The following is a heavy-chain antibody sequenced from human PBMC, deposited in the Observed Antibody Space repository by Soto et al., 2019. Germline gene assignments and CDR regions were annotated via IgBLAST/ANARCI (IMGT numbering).Heavy chain of an antibody. CDR2: ISRDGSNK. CDR3: ARSRNCAVADSFDF. CDR1: GFTFSRYA. J-gene: IGHJ4*02. Sequence: QVQVVESGGGVVQPGRSLRLSCAASGFTFSRYAIHWVRQAPGKGLEWVAVISRDGSNKSYVDSVKGRFTISRDNSTNTLYFQMNSLIDEDTAVYYCARSRNCAVADSFDFGGQGTLVTVSS. V-gene: IGHV3-30*14. D-gene: IGHD3-10*01.